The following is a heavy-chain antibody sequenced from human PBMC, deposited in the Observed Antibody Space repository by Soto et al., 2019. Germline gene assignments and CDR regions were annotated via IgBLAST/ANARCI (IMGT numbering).Heavy chain of an antibody. Sequence: ASVKVSCKASGYTVTNYYMHWGRQAPGQGLEWMGIINPSGGSTSYAQKFQGRVTMTRDTSTSTVYMELSSLRSEDTAVYYCARPARYCSGGSCSGGMDVWGQGTTVTVSS. J-gene: IGHJ6*02. CDR2: INPSGGST. CDR1: GYTVTNYY. CDR3: ARPARYCSGGSCSGGMDV. V-gene: IGHV1-46*01. D-gene: IGHD2-15*01.